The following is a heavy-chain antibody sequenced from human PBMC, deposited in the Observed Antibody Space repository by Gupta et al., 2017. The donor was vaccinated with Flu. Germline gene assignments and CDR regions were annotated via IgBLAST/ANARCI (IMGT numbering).Heavy chain of an antibody. Sequence: QVQLQQSGAGLLKPAETLSLTCGVYGASCRGYYWSWIRQPPRKGLAGIGDINTSGKTNCNPSLNRRVTISVDTSNNQFSLKLHSVNVAXTXVYYWGXCPCCTRYASFDPCGQGTLVTVSS. D-gene: IGHD2-8*01. CDR1: GASCRGYY. CDR3: GXCPCCTRYASFDP. J-gene: IGHJ5*02. CDR2: INTSGKT. V-gene: IGHV4-34*01.